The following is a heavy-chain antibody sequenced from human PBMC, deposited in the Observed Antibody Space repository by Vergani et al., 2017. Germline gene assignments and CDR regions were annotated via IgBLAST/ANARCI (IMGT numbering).Heavy chain of an antibody. CDR3: SRAVFTKLLSSSCYFDY. CDR2: INPNSGGT. V-gene: IGHV1-2*02. J-gene: IGHJ4*02. CDR1: GYTFTGYY. D-gene: IGHD6-13*01. Sequence: QVQLVQSGAEVKKPGASVKVSCKASGYTFTGYYMHWVRQAPGQGHEWMGWINPNSGGTNYAQKFQGRVTMTRDTSISPDYIELSRLRSDDTAVYYCSRAVFTKLLSSSCYFDYWGQGTLVTVSS.